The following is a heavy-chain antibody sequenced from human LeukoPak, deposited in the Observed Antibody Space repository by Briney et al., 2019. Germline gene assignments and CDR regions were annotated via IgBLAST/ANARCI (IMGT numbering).Heavy chain of an antibody. CDR1: GFTFSSYA. D-gene: IGHD3-22*01. CDR2: ISGSGGST. V-gene: IGHV3-23*01. J-gene: IGHJ4*02. Sequence: GGSLRLSCAASGFTFSSYAMSWVRQAPGKGLEWVSAISGSGGSTYHADSVKGRFTISRDNSKNTLYLQMNSLRAEDTAVYYCAKDKYYYDSSGTVDYWGQGTLVTVSS. CDR3: AKDKYYYDSSGTVDY.